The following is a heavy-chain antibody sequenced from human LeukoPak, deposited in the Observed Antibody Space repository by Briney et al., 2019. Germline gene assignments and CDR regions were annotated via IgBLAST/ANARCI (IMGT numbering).Heavy chain of an antibody. V-gene: IGHV1-18*01. D-gene: IGHD3-10*01. J-gene: IGHJ5*02. CDR1: GYTFTSYG. CDR3: ARDSFYGSGNKQFDP. Sequence: ASVKVYCKASGYTFTSYGISWVRQAPGQGLDWMGWISAYNGNTNYAQKLQGRVTMTTDTSTSTAYMELRSLRSDDTAVYYCARDSFYGSGNKQFDPWGQGTLVTVSS. CDR2: ISAYNGNT.